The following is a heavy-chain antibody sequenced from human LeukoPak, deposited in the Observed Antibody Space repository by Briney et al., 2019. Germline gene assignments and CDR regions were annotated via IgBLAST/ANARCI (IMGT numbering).Heavy chain of an antibody. CDR3: ARASAYCSSDTCLFDY. D-gene: IGHD2-2*01. CDR1: GGTFNSYV. V-gene: IGHV1-69*05. CDR2: IIPIFGTT. J-gene: IGHJ4*02. Sequence: GASVKVSCKTSGGTFNSYVINWVRQAPGQGLEWVGGIIPIFGTTNYAQKFQGRVTITRDESTSIAYVELTSLRSEDTATYYCARASAYCSSDTCLFDYWGQGTLVSVSS.